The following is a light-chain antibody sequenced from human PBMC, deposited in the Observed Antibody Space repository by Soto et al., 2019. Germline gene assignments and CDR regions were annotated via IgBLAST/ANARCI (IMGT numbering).Light chain of an antibody. V-gene: IGLV2-14*01. CDR1: SSDLGDYSY. Sequence: QSALTQPASVSGSPGQSITISCTGTSSDLGDYSYVSWYQQHPDKAPELIIYDVTYRPSGISNRFSGSISSNTASLTISGLQAEDEADYYCSSYTTDNTLFGGGTKVTVL. CDR2: DVT. J-gene: IGLJ2*01. CDR3: SSYTTDNTL.